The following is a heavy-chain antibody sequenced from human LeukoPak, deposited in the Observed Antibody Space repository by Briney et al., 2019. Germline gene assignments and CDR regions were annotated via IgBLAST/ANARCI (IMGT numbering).Heavy chain of an antibody. Sequence: SETLSLTCTVSGGSISRGGYYWSWIRQLPGKGLEWIGYIYYSGNTYYDPSLKSRVTISVGTSKRQFSLKLSSATAADTAVYYCARGTSDDYGDYGNYFDYWGQGTLVTVSS. CDR3: ARGTSDDYGDYGNYFDY. CDR2: IYYSGNT. J-gene: IGHJ4*02. CDR1: GGSISRGGYY. V-gene: IGHV4-31*03. D-gene: IGHD4-17*01.